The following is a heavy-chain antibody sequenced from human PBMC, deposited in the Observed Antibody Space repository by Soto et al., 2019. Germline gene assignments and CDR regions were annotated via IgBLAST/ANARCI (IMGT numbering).Heavy chain of an antibody. CDR1: GFTFSSYA. V-gene: IGHV3-23*01. D-gene: IGHD4-17*01. CDR2: ISGGGGST. Sequence: EVQLLESGGGLVQPGGSLRLSCAASGFTFSSYAMTWVRQAPGKGLEWVSGISGGGGSTYYADSVKGRFTISRDNSKNTLFLQMNSLRAEDTAVYYSANDRTTVDYHYGMDVWGQGTTVTVSS. J-gene: IGHJ6*02. CDR3: ANDRTTVDYHYGMDV.